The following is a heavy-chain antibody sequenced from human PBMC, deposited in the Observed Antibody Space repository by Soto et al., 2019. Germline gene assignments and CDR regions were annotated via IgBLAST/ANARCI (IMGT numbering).Heavy chain of an antibody. Sequence: GATRQNSCKGSGYDFATYWIGWVRQMPGKGLEWMGIIYPGDSDTKYSPSFQGQVTISVDKSISTAYLQWSSLTASDTAMYYCARHRYNSGPTDNDMDVWGQGTTVT. CDR3: ARHRYNSGPTDNDMDV. CDR2: IYPGDSDT. CDR1: GYDFATYW. V-gene: IGHV5-51*01. J-gene: IGHJ6*02. D-gene: IGHD6-19*01.